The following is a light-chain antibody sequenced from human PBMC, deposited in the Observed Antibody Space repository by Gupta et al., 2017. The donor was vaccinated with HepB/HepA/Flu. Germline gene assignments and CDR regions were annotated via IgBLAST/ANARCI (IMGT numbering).Light chain of an antibody. CDR1: NSNIGSHS. CDR2: GNY. V-gene: IGLV1-44*01. J-gene: IGLJ1*01. CDR3: AKWDDSLNVYV. Sequence: SVITQPPSVSGTPGQRGTISCSGSNSNIGSHSVNWYQQLPGTDPKLLMFGNYQRPSGVPDRFAGSKSGTSASRAISGLLSEDEADDDCAKWDDSLNVYVFGTGTKVTVL.